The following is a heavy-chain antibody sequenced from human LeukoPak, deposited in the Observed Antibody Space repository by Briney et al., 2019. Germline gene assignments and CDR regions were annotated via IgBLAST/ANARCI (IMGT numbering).Heavy chain of an antibody. CDR2: IYYSGST. J-gene: IGHJ4*02. D-gene: IGHD2-15*01. CDR1: GGSISSYY. V-gene: IGHV4-59*08. CDR3: ARRYCSGGSCYSSFDY. Sequence: SETLSLTCTVSGGSISSYYWSWIRQPPGKGLEWIEYIYYSGSTNYNPSPKSRVTISVDTSKNQFSLKLSSATAADTAVYYCARRYCSGGSCYSSFDYWGQGSLVTVSS.